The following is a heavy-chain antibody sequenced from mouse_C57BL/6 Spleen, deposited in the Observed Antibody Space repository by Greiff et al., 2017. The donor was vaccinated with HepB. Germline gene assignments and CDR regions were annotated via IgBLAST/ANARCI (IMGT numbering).Heavy chain of an antibody. CDR3: ARGRALGSSYDY. V-gene: IGHV1-50*01. CDR2: IDPSDSYT. D-gene: IGHD1-1*01. CDR1: GYTFTSYW. J-gene: IGHJ2*01. Sequence: VQLQQPGAELVKPGASVKLSCKASGYTFTSYWMQWVKQRPGQGLEWIGEIDPSDSYTNYNQKFKGKATLTVDTSSSTAYMQLSSLTSEDSAVYYCARGRALGSSYDYWGQGTTLTVSS.